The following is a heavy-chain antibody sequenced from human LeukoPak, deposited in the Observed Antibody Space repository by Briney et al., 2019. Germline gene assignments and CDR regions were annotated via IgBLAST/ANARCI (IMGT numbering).Heavy chain of an antibody. CDR3: VRGYSFGPYGMDV. V-gene: IGHV3-64D*09. CDR2: INDSGGST. CDR1: GFPFISYA. Sequence: PGGSLSLSCSASGFPFISYAMHWVRQAPGKGLEYVSAINDSGGSTYYADSVKGRFTISRDNSKNTLYLQMSSLRAEDTAVYFCVRGYSFGPYGMDVWGQGTTVTVSS. D-gene: IGHD2-15*01. J-gene: IGHJ6*02.